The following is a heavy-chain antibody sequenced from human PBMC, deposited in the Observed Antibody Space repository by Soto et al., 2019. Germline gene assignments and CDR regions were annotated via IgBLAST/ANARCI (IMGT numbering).Heavy chain of an antibody. V-gene: IGHV3-7*01. CDR2: IKEDGSAN. CDR3: TRLSSTSCCPHYYYMDV. D-gene: IGHD2-2*01. J-gene: IGHJ6*03. Sequence: PGGSLRLSCVASGFTFGSYWVSWVRQAPGKGLEWLADIKEDGSANYYVDSVKGRFTISRDNAKNSLYLQMNSLRAEDTAVYYCTRLSSTSCCPHYYYMDVWGKGTTVTVSS. CDR1: GFTFGSYW.